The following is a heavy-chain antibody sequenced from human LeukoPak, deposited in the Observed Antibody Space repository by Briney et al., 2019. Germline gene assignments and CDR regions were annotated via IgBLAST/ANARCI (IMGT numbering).Heavy chain of an antibody. CDR1: GFTFSSYS. V-gene: IGHV3-48*01. CDR2: ISGSGKTI. CDR3: ARDWDVDTAMVTVDY. Sequence: GGSLRLSCAGSGFTFSSYSMSWVRHAPGKGLEWVSYISGSGKTIYYADSVKGRFTISRDNTRNSLYLQMNSLGAEDTAVYYCARDWDVDTAMVTVDYWGQGTLVTVSS. J-gene: IGHJ4*02. D-gene: IGHD5-18*01.